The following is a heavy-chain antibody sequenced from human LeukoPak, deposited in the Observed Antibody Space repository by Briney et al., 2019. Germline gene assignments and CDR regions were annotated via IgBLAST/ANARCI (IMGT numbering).Heavy chain of an antibody. CDR1: GFTFSTYG. J-gene: IGHJ4*02. Sequence: GRSLRLSCAASGFTFSTYGMHWVRQAPGKGLEWVAVISYDGSNKYYADSVKGRFTISRDDSKNTLYLQMNSLRAEDTAVYYCAKDESECGGDCYRRLYWGQGTLVPVSS. CDR2: ISYDGSNK. V-gene: IGHV3-30*18. D-gene: IGHD2-21*02. CDR3: AKDESECGGDCYRRLY.